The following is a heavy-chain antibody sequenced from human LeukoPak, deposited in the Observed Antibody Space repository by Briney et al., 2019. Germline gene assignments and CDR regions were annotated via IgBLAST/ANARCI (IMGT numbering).Heavy chain of an antibody. CDR2: IKPNTGGT. CDR3: ARDYYDNTGYYPRAEYFQH. D-gene: IGHD3-22*01. V-gene: IGHV1-2*02. Sequence: ASVKLSCEVSGYTFIGYYIHWVRQAPGQGLEWMGWIKPNTGGTKSPQKFQGRITMTRATSISTAYMEMSSLRSDDTAVYYCARDYYDNTGYYPRAEYFQHWGQGTLVTVSS. CDR1: GYTFIGYY. J-gene: IGHJ1*01.